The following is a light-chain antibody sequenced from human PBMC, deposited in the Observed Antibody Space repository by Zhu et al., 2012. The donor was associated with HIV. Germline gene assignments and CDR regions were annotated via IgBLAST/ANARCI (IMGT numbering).Light chain of an antibody. CDR1: QSVYKW. V-gene: IGKV1-5*03. Sequence: DIQMTQSPSTLSASVGDRVTITCRASQSVYKWSAWYQQKPEKAPKLLIYEASSLETGVPSRFSGSGSGTEFTLTISSLQPDDFATYSCQQYYTPSYTFGQGTKLQIK. J-gene: IGKJ2*01. CDR2: EAS. CDR3: QQYYTPSYT.